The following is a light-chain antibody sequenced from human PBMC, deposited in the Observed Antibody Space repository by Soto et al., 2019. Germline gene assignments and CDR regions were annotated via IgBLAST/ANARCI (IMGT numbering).Light chain of an antibody. V-gene: IGKV4-1*01. Sequence: DIVMTQSPDSLAVSLGERATINCKSSQSGFYSSNNKNSLIWYQQKPGQPPKLLLYWASTRESGVPDRFSGSGSVSDFTLTISSLQAEYVAVYYCEHDYTSPLSFGGGTKVEIK. CDR2: WAS. CDR3: EHDYTSPLS. J-gene: IGKJ4*01. CDR1: QSGFYSSNNKNS.